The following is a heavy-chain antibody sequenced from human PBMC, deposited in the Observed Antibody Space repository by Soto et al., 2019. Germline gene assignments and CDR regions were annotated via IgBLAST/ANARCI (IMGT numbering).Heavy chain of an antibody. D-gene: IGHD5-18*01. J-gene: IGHJ4*02. CDR2: IYSGGST. V-gene: IGHV3-53*01. CDR1: GFTFSSNY. Sequence: GGSLRLSCAASGFTFSSNYMSWVRQAPGKGLEWVSVIYSGGSTYYADSVKGRFTISRDNSKNTLYLQMNSLRAEDTAVYYCASSGYSYGYLFDYWGQGTLVTVSS. CDR3: ASSGYSYGYLFDY.